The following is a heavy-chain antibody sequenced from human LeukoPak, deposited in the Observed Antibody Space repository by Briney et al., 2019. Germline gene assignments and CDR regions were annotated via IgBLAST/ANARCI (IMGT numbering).Heavy chain of an antibody. CDR2: IYYSGST. J-gene: IGHJ3*01. CDR1: GGSISSSSYY. V-gene: IGHV4-39*07. D-gene: IGHD3-3*01. CDR3: ARGLRFLAGDGHPP. Sequence: SETLSLTCTVSGGSISSSSYYWGWIRQPPGKGLEWIGSIYYSGSTYYNPSLKSRVTISVDTSKNQFSLKLSSVTAADTAVYYCARGLRFLAGDGHPPWGQGTMVTVSS.